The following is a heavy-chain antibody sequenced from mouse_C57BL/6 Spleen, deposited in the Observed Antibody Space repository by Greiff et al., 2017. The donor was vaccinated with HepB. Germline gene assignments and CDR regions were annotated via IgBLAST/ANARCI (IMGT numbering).Heavy chain of an antibody. CDR2: IYPGDGDT. J-gene: IGHJ3*01. D-gene: IGHD2-1*01. CDR3: AEHYGILFAY. Sequence: QVQLQQSGPELVKPGASVKISCKASGYAFSSSWMNWVKQRPGKGLEWIGRIYPGDGDTNYNGKFKGKATLTADKSSSTAYMQLSSLTSEDSAVYFCAEHYGILFAYWGQGTLVTVSA. CDR1: GYAFSSSW. V-gene: IGHV1-82*01.